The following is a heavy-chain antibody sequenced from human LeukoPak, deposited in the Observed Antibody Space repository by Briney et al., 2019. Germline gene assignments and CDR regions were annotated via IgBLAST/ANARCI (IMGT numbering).Heavy chain of an antibody. V-gene: IGHV3-73*01. J-gene: IGHJ5*02. CDR1: GFTFSGSA. CDR2: IRSKANSYAT. CDR3: TFLIAVAGNWFDP. D-gene: IGHD6-19*01. Sequence: GGSLRLSRATSGFTFSGSAMHWVRQASGKGLEWVGRIRSKANSYATAYAASVKGRFTISRDDSKNTAYLQMNSLKTEDTAVYYCTFLIAVAGNWFDPWGQGTLVTVSS.